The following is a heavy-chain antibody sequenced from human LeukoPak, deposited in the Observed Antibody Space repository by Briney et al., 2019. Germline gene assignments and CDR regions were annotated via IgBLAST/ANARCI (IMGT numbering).Heavy chain of an antibody. J-gene: IGHJ6*03. D-gene: IGHD2-2*01. CDR3: AKEGIVVVPAAMRGDYYYYYMDV. V-gene: IGHV3-9*03. CDR2: ISWNSGSI. CDR1: GFTFDDYA. Sequence: GRSLRLSCAASGFTFDDYAMHWVRQAPGKGLEWVSGISWNSGSIGYADSVKGRFTISRDSAKNSLYLQMNSLRAEDMALYYCAKEGIVVVPAAMRGDYYYYYMDVWGKGTTVTVSS.